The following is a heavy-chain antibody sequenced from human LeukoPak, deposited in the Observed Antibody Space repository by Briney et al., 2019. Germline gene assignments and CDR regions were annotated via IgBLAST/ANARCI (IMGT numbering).Heavy chain of an antibody. J-gene: IGHJ3*01. Sequence: ASVKVSCKASGYTFTTYTITWVRQAPGQGLEWMGWINTYNGNTHSVQKLQGRVTMTIDTSTSTAYMELRSLTSDDTAVYYCARNMLSPQHVLDLWGQGTMVTVSS. V-gene: IGHV1-18*01. CDR3: ARNMLSPQHVLDL. D-gene: IGHD2-2*01. CDR1: GYTFTTYT. CDR2: INTYNGNT.